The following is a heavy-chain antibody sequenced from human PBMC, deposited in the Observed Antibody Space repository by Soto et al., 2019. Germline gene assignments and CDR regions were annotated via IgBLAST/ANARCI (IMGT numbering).Heavy chain of an antibody. V-gene: IGHV1-69*12. Sequence: QVQLVQSGAEVKKPGSSVKVSCKASGGTFSSYAISWVRQAPGQGLEWMGGIIPIFGTADYAQKFQGRVTITADESTSTGNMELSRVRSEDTAVYYCASDYDSSGYYYRGLDYWGQGTLVTVS. CDR1: GGTFSSYA. CDR2: IIPIFGTA. CDR3: ASDYDSSGYYYRGLDY. J-gene: IGHJ4*02. D-gene: IGHD3-22*01.